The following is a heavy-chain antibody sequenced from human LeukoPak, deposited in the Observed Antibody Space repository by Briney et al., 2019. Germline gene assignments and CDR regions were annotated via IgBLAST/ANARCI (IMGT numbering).Heavy chain of an antibody. V-gene: IGHV3-21*01. J-gene: IGHJ4*02. D-gene: IGHD5-18*01. CDR1: GFTFCSYS. CDR2: ISSRTGYI. Sequence: GGSLRLSCAASGFTFCSYSMNWVRRAPRKGLVWVSSISSRTGYIYYADSVKSRLTIYRDNAKNSLYLQMSSLRDENTAVYYCARDVLPGHSDSFDYWGQGPLVTVSS. CDR3: ARDVLPGHSDSFDY.